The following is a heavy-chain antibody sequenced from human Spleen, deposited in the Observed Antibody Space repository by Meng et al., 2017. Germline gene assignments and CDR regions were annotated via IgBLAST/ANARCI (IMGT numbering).Heavy chain of an antibody. CDR3: AKGATNYVGAPIDY. J-gene: IGHJ4*02. V-gene: IGHV3-23*01. D-gene: IGHD4/OR15-4a*01. CDR1: GFSFSSYA. Sequence: GESLKISCAASGFSFSSYAMSWVRHAPGKGLEWVSALSGGGFTTYYADSVKGRFAISRHNSKNTLYLQVNSLRAEDTAIYYCAKGATNYVGAPIDYWGQGTLVTVSS. CDR2: LSGGGFTT.